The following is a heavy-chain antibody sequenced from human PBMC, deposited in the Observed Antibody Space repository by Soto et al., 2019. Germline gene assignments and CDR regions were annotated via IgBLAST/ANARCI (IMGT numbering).Heavy chain of an antibody. CDR3: ARGSLRIGGMDV. CDR2: FDTAGGT. Sequence: EVQLVEFGGGLVHPGGSQRLSCVASGFTFSNYDMHWVRQATGKGLEWVSSFDTAGGTYYTASVKGRFTISRDNADNSLYLQMNSLGAGDTAVYYCARGSLRIGGMDVWGQGTTVTVSS. V-gene: IGHV3-13*01. J-gene: IGHJ6*02. CDR1: GFTFSNYD. D-gene: IGHD2-15*01.